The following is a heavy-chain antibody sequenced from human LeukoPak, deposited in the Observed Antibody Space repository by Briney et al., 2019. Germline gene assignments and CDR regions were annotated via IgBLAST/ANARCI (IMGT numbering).Heavy chain of an antibody. CDR3: AKEAGPGIAAAAPFDI. CDR2: IWYGGSNK. V-gene: IGHV3-30*02. J-gene: IGHJ3*02. Sequence: GGSLRLSCAASGFTFSSYGMHWVRQAPGKGLEWVAVIWYGGSNKYYADSVKGRFTISRDNSKNTLYLQMNSLRAEDTAVYYCAKEAGPGIAAAAPFDIWGQGTMVTVSS. D-gene: IGHD6-13*01. CDR1: GFTFSSYG.